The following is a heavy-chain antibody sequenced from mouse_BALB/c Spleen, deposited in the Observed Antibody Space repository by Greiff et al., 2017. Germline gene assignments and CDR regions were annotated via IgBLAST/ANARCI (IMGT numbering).Heavy chain of an antibody. CDR1: GYSFTSYW. J-gene: IGHJ2*01. D-gene: IGHD2-4*01. Sequence: VHVKQSGTVLARPGASVKMSCKASGYSFTSYWMHWVKQRPGQGLEWIGAIYPGNSDTSYNQKFKGKAKLTAVTSASTAYMELSSLTNEDSAVYYCTRKSRITDFDYWGQGTTLTVSS. CDR2: IYPGNSDT. V-gene: IGHV1-5*01. CDR3: TRKSRITDFDY.